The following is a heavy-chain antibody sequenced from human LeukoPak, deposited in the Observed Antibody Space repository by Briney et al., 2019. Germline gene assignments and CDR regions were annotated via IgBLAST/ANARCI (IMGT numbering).Heavy chain of an antibody. CDR3: AKDRLWFGELLVFYFDY. J-gene: IGHJ4*02. CDR1: GFTFSSYA. Sequence: GGSLRVSCAASGFTFSSYAMSWVRQAPGKGLEWVSAISGSGGSTYYADSVKGRFTISRDNSKNTLYLQMNSLRAEDTAVYYCAKDRLWFGELLVFYFDYWGQGTLVTVSS. CDR2: ISGSGGST. D-gene: IGHD3-10*01. V-gene: IGHV3-23*01.